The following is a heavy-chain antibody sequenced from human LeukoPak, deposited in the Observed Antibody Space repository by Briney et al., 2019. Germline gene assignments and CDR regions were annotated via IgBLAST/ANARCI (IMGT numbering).Heavy chain of an antibody. CDR3: AKLVPSDDFWSGYLSWFVP. CDR2: ISGSGGST. Sequence: SGGSLRLSCAASGFTFSSYAMSWVRQAPGKGLEWVSVISGSGGSTYSADSVKGRFTISRDNSKNTLYLQMNTLTAQDTAVYHCAKLVPSDDFWSGYLSWFVPWGQGTLVTVSS. J-gene: IGHJ5*02. D-gene: IGHD3-3*01. V-gene: IGHV3-23*01. CDR1: GFTFSSYA.